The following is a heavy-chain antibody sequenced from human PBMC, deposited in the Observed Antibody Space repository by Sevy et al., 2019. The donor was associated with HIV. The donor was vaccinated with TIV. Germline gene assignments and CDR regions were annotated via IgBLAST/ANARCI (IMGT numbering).Heavy chain of an antibody. Sequence: SETLSLTCTVSGGSISSSSYYWGWIRQPPGKGLEWIGSIYYSGSTYYNPSLKSRVTISVDTSKNQFSLKLSSVTAADTAVYYCARHLKGTVYSSSRGSAFDIWGQGTMVTVSS. J-gene: IGHJ3*02. D-gene: IGHD6-6*01. CDR3: ARHLKGTVYSSSRGSAFDI. CDR2: IYYSGST. CDR1: GGSISSSSYY. V-gene: IGHV4-39*01.